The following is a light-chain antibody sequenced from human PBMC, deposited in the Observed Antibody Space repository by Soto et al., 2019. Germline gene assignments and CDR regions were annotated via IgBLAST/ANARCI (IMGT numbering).Light chain of an antibody. V-gene: IGKV3-15*01. CDR2: GPS. CDR3: QQYNSYSWT. J-gene: IGKJ1*01. Sequence: EIVMTQSPATLSVSPGEGATLSCRASQSVSNNLAWYQQKPGQAPRLLIYGPSTRATGVPARFSGSRSGPDFTLTISSLQPEDFATYYCQQYNSYSWTFGQGTKVDIK. CDR1: QSVSNN.